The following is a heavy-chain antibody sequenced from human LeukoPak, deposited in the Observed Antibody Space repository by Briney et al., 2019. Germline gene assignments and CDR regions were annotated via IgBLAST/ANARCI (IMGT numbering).Heavy chain of an antibody. CDR1: GFIFVDYA. Sequence: PGGSLRLSCSASGFIFVDYAMNWGRQAPGKGLEWVSLISWDSSIINYEDSVKGRFEISRDNTKNTLYLQMNGLRPEDTALYYCAKGSFSSGWYGSHFDYWGQGTLVTVSS. CDR2: ISWDSSII. V-gene: IGHV3-43D*03. J-gene: IGHJ4*02. D-gene: IGHD6-19*01. CDR3: AKGSFSSGWYGSHFDY.